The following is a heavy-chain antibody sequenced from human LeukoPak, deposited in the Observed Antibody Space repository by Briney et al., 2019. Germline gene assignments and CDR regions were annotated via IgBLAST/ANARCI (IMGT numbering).Heavy chain of an antibody. D-gene: IGHD6-13*01. Sequence: GGSLRLSCAASGFTFSSYGMNWVRQAPGKGLEWVSYISSSGSTIYYADSVKGRFTISRDNAKNSLYLQMNSLRAEDTAVYYCAKTIAAAGTGDYWGQGTLVTVSS. J-gene: IGHJ4*02. CDR1: GFTFSSYG. CDR3: AKTIAAAGTGDY. CDR2: ISSSGSTI. V-gene: IGHV3-48*03.